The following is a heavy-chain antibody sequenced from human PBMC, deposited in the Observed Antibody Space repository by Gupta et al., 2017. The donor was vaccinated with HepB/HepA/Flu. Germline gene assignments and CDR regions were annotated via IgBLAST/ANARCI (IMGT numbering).Heavy chain of an antibody. CDR1: GFSFSSSG. V-gene: IGHV3-48*02. Sequence: EVQLVESGGGLVQPGGSLRLSCTASGFSFSSSGMNWVRQAQGKGLGWVAYISTIRTTIYYADYVRGRFTISRDSAKNSLFLQMNSRRDDDTAGYYDASDSLYYYYIEVWGQGTMVTVSS. CDR3: ASDSLYYYYIEV. J-gene: IGHJ6*03. CDR2: ISTIRTTI.